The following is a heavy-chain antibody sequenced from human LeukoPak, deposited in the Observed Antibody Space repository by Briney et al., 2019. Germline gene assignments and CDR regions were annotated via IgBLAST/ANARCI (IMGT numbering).Heavy chain of an antibody. J-gene: IGHJ4*02. Sequence: PSEALSLICTVSGGSISGGDYYWSWIRQPPGKGLEWIGYIYYSGSTYYNPSLKGRVTISVDTSKNQFSLKLSSVTAADTAVYYCARDRAGITIFGVVGWYFDYWGQGTLVTVSS. CDR3: ARDRAGITIFGVVGWYFDY. CDR2: IYYSGST. D-gene: IGHD3-3*01. CDR1: GGSISGGDYY. V-gene: IGHV4-30-4*01.